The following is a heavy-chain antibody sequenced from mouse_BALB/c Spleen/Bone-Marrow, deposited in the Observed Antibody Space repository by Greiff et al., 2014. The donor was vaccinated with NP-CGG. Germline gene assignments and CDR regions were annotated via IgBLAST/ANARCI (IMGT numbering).Heavy chain of an antibody. V-gene: IGHV3-1*02. CDR3: SRDQGYYAMDY. CDR2: IHYTGST. CDR1: GYSITSGYS. J-gene: IGHJ4*01. Sequence: DVQLQESGPDLVKPSQSLSLTCTVTGYSITSGYSWHWIRQFPGNKLEWMGYIHYTGSTNYNPSLKSRISITRDTSKNQFFLQLNSVTTEDTATYYCSRDQGYYAMDYWGQGTSVTVSS.